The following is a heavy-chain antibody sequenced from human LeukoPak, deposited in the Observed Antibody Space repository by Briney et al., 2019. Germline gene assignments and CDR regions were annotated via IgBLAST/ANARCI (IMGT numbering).Heavy chain of an antibody. D-gene: IGHD6-13*01. V-gene: IGHV3-48*03. CDR3: ARDGGYSSSWLTPDAFDI. CDR1: GFTFSSYE. J-gene: IGHJ3*02. Sequence: PGGSLRLSCAASGFTFSSYEMNWVRQAPGKGLEWVSYISSGGSTIYHADSVKGRFTISRDNAKNSLYLQMNSLRAEDTAVYYCARDGGYSSSWLTPDAFDIWGQGTMVTVSS. CDR2: ISSGGSTI.